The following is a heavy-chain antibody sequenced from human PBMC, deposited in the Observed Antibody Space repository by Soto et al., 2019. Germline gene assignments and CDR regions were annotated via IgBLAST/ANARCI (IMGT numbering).Heavy chain of an antibody. J-gene: IGHJ4*02. D-gene: IGHD3-22*01. CDR1: GVSISSGGFS. Sequence: SETLSLTCAVSGVSISSGGFSWGWIRQSPGKGLELIGYIYYSGSTYYNPSLKSRVTISVDRSKNEFSLRLSSVTAADTAVYYCARATFIRKGYYDATDYYYFEYWGQGTLVTVSS. CDR3: ARATFIRKGYYDATDYYYFEY. V-gene: IGHV4-30-2*06. CDR2: IYYSGST.